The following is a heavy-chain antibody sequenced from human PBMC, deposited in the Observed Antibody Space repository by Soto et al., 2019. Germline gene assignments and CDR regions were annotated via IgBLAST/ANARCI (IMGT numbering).Heavy chain of an antibody. CDR3: AREDSNSPEAFDY. V-gene: IGHV4-61*08. J-gene: IGHJ4*02. CDR1: GGSVNSDDYY. CDR2: IYYTGRT. Sequence: PSETLSLTCTVSGGSVNSDDYYWSWIRQPPGKGLEWIGYIYYTGRTTYNPSLMSRVTISLDSSRNQFSLKLRSVTAADTAVFYCAREDSNSPEAFDYWGQGTLVTVSS. D-gene: IGHD3-22*01.